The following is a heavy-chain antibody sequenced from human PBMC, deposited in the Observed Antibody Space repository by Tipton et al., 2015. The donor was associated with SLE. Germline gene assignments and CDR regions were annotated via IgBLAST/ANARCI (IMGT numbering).Heavy chain of an antibody. CDR3: ARGAGSSGDFDY. J-gene: IGHJ4*02. CDR1: GGSISSSSYY. Sequence: LRLSCTVSGGSISSSSYYWGWIRQPPGKGLEWIGSIYYSGSANYNPSLKSRVTISVDTSKNQFSLKLSSVTAADTAVYYCARGAGSSGDFDYWGQGTLVTVSS. V-gene: IGHV4-39*07. D-gene: IGHD2-15*01. CDR2: IYYSGSA.